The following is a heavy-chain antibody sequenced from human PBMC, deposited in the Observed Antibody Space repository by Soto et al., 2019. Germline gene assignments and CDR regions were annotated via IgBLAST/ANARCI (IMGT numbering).Heavy chain of an antibody. V-gene: IGHV4-59*01. D-gene: IGHD3-9*01. Sequence: SETLSLTCTVSGGSISSYYWSWIRQPPGKGLEWIGYIYYSGSTNYNPSLKSRVTISVDTSKNQFSLKLSSVTAADTAVYYCASRLSYYDILTGYTALEYWGQGTLVTVSS. CDR1: GGSISSYY. CDR3: ASRLSYYDILTGYTALEY. J-gene: IGHJ4*02. CDR2: IYYSGST.